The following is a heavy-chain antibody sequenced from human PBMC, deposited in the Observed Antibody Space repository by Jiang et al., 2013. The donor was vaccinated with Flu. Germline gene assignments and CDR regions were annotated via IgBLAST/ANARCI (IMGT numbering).Heavy chain of an antibody. V-gene: IGHV4-59*08. CDR3: ASFYSGRDAFDI. D-gene: IGHD1-26*01. Sequence: LLKPSETLSLTCTVSGGSISSYYWSWIRQPPGKGLEWIGYIYYSGSTNYNPSLKSRVTISVDTSKNQFSLKLSSVTAADTAVYYCASFYSGRDAFDIWGQGTMVTVSS. CDR1: GGSISSYY. J-gene: IGHJ3*02. CDR2: IYYSGST.